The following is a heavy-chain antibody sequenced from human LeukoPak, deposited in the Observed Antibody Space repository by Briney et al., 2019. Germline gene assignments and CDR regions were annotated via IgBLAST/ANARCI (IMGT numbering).Heavy chain of an antibody. CDR2: INHSGST. J-gene: IGHJ4*02. D-gene: IGHD6-19*01. CDR3: GGVGGAQWLAYFDY. Sequence: PSETLSLTCAVYGGSFSGYYWSWIRQPPGKGLEWIGEINHSGSTNYNPSLKSRVTISVDTSKNQFSLKLSSVTGADTAVYYCGGVGGAQWLAYFDYWGQGTLVTVSS. CDR1: GGSFSGYY. V-gene: IGHV4-34*01.